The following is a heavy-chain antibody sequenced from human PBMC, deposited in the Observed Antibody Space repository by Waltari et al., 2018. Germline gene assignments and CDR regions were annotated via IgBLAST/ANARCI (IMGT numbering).Heavy chain of an antibody. CDR2: ISSRGTTI. CDR1: GFTFSNYE. D-gene: IGHD3-22*01. Sequence: EVQLVESGGGLVQPGGSLRLSCAASGFTFSNYEMMCVRQAPGEGLEWVSYISSRGTTIYYADSVKGRFTISRDNAKNSLYLQMNSLRAEDTAVYYCAREGSSGYSFDYWGQGTLVTVSS. CDR3: AREGSSGYSFDY. V-gene: IGHV3-48*03. J-gene: IGHJ4*02.